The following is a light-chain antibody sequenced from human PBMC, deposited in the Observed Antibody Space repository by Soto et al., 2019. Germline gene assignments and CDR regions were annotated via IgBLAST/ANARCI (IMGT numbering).Light chain of an antibody. V-gene: IGKV1-39*01. J-gene: IGKJ4*02. CDR1: QSISSY. CDR3: LPLSRYPLT. Sequence: DIQMTQSPSSLSASVGDRVTITCRASQSISSYLNWYQQKPGKAPKLLIYAASSLQSGVPSRFSGSGSGKDFTLTISSLQPEDFASYYCLPLSRYPLTCGGWTKVDI. CDR2: AAS.